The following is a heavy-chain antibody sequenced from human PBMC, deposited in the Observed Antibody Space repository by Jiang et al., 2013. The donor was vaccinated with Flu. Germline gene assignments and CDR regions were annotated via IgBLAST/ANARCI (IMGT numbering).Heavy chain of an antibody. D-gene: IGHD2-21*02. CDR3: ASNTAYCGGDCHSLDI. CDR1: GGSISSYY. J-gene: IGHJ3*02. CDR2: IYYSGST. V-gene: IGHV4-59*01. Sequence: KPSETLSLTCTVSGGSISSYYWSWIRQPPGKGLEWIGYIYYSGSTNYNPSLKSRVTISVDTSKNQFSLKLSSVTAADTAVYYCASNTAYCGGDCHSLDIWGQGTMVTVSS.